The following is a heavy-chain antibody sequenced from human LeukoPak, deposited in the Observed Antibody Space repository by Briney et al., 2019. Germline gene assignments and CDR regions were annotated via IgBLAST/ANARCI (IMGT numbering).Heavy chain of an antibody. Sequence: GGSLRLSCAASGFTFSTYNMNWVRQAPGKGLEWVAFIRYDRRNQYYADSVKGRFTISRDNSKNTLYLQMNSLRAEDTAVYYCAKDYSDSSGYFRVPHVFDFWGQGTLVTVSS. V-gene: IGHV3-30*02. D-gene: IGHD3-22*01. CDR1: GFTFSTYN. CDR3: AKDYSDSSGYFRVPHVFDF. CDR2: IRYDRRNQ. J-gene: IGHJ4*02.